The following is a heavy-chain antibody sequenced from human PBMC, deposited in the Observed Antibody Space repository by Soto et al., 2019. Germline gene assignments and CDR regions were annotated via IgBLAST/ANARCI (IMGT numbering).Heavy chain of an antibody. CDR3: ASSRVGVWGNAHGCFAH. Sequence: GPTLVNPTQTLTLTCTFSGFSLSTSGVGVGWIRQPPGKALEWLAVIYWDDDKRYSPSLKSRLTITKDTPKNQVVLTVTNMDPVDPATSYCASSRVGVWGNAHGCFAHWGQGTLVTVSS. J-gene: IGHJ4*02. CDR2: IYWDDDK. V-gene: IGHV2-5*02. CDR1: GFSLSTSGVG. D-gene: IGHD2-8*02.